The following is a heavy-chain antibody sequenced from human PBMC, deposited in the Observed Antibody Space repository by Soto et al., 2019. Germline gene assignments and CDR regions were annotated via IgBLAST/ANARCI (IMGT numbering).Heavy chain of an antibody. CDR1: GGSVSSGSYY. V-gene: IGHV4-61*01. CDR3: ARGGLGEFDSEFDY. CDR2: IYYSGST. J-gene: IGHJ4*02. D-gene: IGHD3-16*01. Sequence: SETLSLTCTVSGGSVSSGSYYWSWIRQPPGKGLEWIGYIYYSGSTNYNPSLKSRVTISVDTSKNQFSLKLSSVTAADTAVYYCARGGLGEFDSEFDYWGQGTLVTVSS.